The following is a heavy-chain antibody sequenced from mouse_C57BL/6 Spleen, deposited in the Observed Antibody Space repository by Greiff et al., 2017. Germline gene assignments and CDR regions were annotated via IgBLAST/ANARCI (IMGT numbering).Heavy chain of an antibody. CDR1: GFSLTSYG. V-gene: IGHV2-4*01. D-gene: IGHD2-3*01. Sequence: QVQLKQSGPGLVQPSQSLSITCTVSGFSLTSYGVHWVRQPPGKGLEWLGVIWSGGSTDYNAAFISRLSISKDNSKSQVFFKMNSLQADDTAIYYCAKNYMMVTPYYYAMDYWGQGTSVTVSS. J-gene: IGHJ4*01. CDR2: IWSGGST. CDR3: AKNYMMVTPYYYAMDY.